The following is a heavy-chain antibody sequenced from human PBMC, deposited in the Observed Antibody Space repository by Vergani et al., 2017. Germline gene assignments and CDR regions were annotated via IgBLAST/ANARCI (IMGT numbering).Heavy chain of an antibody. J-gene: IGHJ6*02. CDR3: ARATQQQLASDYYYYYGMDV. CDR1: GYTFTGYY. CDR2: IIPILGIA. D-gene: IGHD6-13*01. V-gene: IGHV1-69*09. Sequence: QVQLVQSGAEVKKPGASVKVSCKASGYTFTGYYMHWVRQAPGQGLEWMGWIIPILGIANYAQKFQGRVTITADKSTSTAYMELSSLRSEDTAVYYCARATQQQLASDYYYYYGMDVWGQGTTVTVSS.